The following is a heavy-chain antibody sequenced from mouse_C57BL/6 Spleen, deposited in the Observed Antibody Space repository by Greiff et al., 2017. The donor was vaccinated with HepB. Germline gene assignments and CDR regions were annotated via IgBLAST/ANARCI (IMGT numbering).Heavy chain of an antibody. CDR2: IYPGNSYT. CDR3: TFGTTDYFDY. Sequence: VQLKQSGTVLARPGASVKMSCKTSGYTFTSYWMHWVKQRPGQGLEWIGAIYPGNSYTSYNQKFKGKAKLTAVTSASTAYIELSSLTNEDSAVYYFTFGTTDYFDYWGQGTTLTVSS. D-gene: IGHD1-1*01. CDR1: GYTFTSYW. J-gene: IGHJ2*01. V-gene: IGHV1-5*01.